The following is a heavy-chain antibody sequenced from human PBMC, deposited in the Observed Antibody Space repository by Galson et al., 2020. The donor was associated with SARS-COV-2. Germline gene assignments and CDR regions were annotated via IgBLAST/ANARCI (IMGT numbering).Heavy chain of an antibody. CDR3: ARADYDYVWGSYRPRGAFDI. J-gene: IGHJ3*02. V-gene: IGHV5-10-1*01. Sequence: HGESLKISCKGSGYSFTSYWISWVRQMPGKGLEWMGRIDPSDSYTNYSPSFQGHVTISADKSISTAYLQWSSLKASDTAMYYCARADYDYVWGSYRPRGAFDIWGQGTMVTVSS. D-gene: IGHD3-16*02. CDR1: GYSFTSYW. CDR2: IDPSDSYT.